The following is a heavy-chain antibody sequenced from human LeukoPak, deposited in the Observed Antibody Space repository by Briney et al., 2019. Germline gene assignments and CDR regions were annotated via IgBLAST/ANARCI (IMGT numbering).Heavy chain of an antibody. V-gene: IGHV4-59*12. J-gene: IGHJ4*02. Sequence: KPSETLSLTCTVSGGSISSYYWSWIRQPPGKGLEWIGYISYSGSTNYNPSLKSRVTISVDKSKNQFSLKLSSVTAADTAVYYCARAGDYYDSSGMIDYWGQGTLVTVSS. CDR2: ISYSGST. CDR3: ARAGDYYDSSGMIDY. D-gene: IGHD3-22*01. CDR1: GGSISSYY.